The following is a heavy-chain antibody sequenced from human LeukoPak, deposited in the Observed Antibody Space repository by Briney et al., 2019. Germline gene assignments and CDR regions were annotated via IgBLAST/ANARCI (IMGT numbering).Heavy chain of an antibody. CDR2: ISAYNGNT. D-gene: IGHD3-10*01. J-gene: IGHJ5*02. CDR1: GYTFTSYG. Sequence: ASVKVSCTASGYTFTSYGISWVRQAPGQGLEWMGWISAYNGNTNYAQKLQGRVTMTTDTSTSTAYMELRSLRSDDTAVYYCARGSLWFGELLSNWFDPWGQGTLVTVSS. CDR3: ARGSLWFGELLSNWFDP. V-gene: IGHV1-18*01.